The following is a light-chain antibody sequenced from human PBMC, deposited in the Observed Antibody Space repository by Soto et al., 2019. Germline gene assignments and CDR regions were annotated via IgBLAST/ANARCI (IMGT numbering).Light chain of an antibody. Sequence: EIVLTQSPGTLSLSPGERATLSCRASQSVNGKYLAWYHQKPGQAPRLLVYGTSSRATGIPDRFSGSGSGTEFTLTINRLEPEDFAVYYCQQSGASPHTFGQGTQLEIK. CDR2: GTS. V-gene: IGKV3-20*01. CDR1: QSVNGKY. CDR3: QQSGASPHT. J-gene: IGKJ2*01.